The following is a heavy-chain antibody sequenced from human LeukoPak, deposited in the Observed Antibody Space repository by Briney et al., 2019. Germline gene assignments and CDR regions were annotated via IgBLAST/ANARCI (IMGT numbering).Heavy chain of an antibody. CDR3: ARGHDYGDCKQLDY. J-gene: IGHJ4*02. CDR1: GGSISSYY. Sequence: SETLSLTCTVSGGSISSYYWSWIRQPPGKGLEWIGYIYYSGSTNYNPSLKSRVTISVDTSKNQFSLKLSSVTAADTAVYYCARGHDYGDCKQLDYWGQGTLVTVSS. D-gene: IGHD4-17*01. V-gene: IGHV4-59*01. CDR2: IYYSGST.